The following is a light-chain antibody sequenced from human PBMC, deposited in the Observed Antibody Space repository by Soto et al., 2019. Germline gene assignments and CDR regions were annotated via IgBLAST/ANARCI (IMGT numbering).Light chain of an antibody. CDR2: EDN. J-gene: IGLJ1*01. CDR1: SSDVGTYNL. Sequence: QSALTQPASVSGSPGQSITISCTGTSSDVGTYNLVSWYQQHPGKAPKLLISEDNKRPSGVSNRFSGSKSGNTASLSISGLQAEDEADYYCCSYATVNTFVLGIGTKVTVL. V-gene: IGLV2-23*02. CDR3: CSYATVNTFV.